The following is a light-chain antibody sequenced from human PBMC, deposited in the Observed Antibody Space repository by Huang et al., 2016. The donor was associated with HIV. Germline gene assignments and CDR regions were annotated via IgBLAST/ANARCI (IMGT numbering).Light chain of an antibody. CDR1: EGVSRW. CDR2: KTS. V-gene: IGKV1-5*03. CDR3: QQYNDFST. Sequence: RMTQSPSTLAAAVGDRVIITCRASEGVSRWLAWYQHKPGTAPRLLISKTSNLEKGVPSRFSGSGFGTEFSLTISSLQPDDFATYYCQQYNDFSTFGQGTKVEIK. J-gene: IGKJ1*01.